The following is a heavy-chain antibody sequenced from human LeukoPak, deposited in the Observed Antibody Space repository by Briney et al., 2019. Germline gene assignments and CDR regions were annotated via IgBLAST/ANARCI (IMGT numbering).Heavy chain of an antibody. D-gene: IGHD2-2*01. J-gene: IGHJ6*02. CDR1: GHTFTAYS. CDR3: ARDHRSSPGCHEDYYYGVDV. V-gene: IGHV1-2*02. CDR2: INPNSGGT. Sequence: ASVKVSFTASGHTFTAYSMHWVRQAPGQGLEWMGWINPNSGGTNYAQKFQGRVTMTRDTSISTAYMELSRLRSYDTAVYYCARDHRSSPGCHEDYYYGVDVWGQGTTVTVSS.